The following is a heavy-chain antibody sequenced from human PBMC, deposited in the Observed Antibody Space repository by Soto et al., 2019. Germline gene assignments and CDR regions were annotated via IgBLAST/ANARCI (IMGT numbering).Heavy chain of an antibody. CDR1: GASLSDNY. Sequence: SETLSLTCAVYGASLSDNYCNWLRQPPGKGLEWIGEINHSGNTNYNPSLRSRVTISIDTSKNQLSLNLRSVSAADTAVSDCARRRGAFDAWGQGTPVTVSS. V-gene: IGHV4-34*01. CDR2: INHSGNT. CDR3: ARRRGAFDA. J-gene: IGHJ5*02.